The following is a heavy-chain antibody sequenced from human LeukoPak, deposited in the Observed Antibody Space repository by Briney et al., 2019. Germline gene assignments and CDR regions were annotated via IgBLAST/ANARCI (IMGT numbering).Heavy chain of an antibody. CDR2: VSSDGTT. V-gene: IGHV4-59*08. CDR1: GDSVTSSY. CDR3: ARLDCFVEGCYNH. Sequence: SETLSLTYSVSGDSVTSSYWNWIRQPPGKGLEWIGYVSSDGTTNFTPSLRSRLIMSVDTAKNDISLILTSVTGADTAIYYCARLDCFVEGCYNHWGRGTLVTVSS. D-gene: IGHD2-15*01. J-gene: IGHJ4*02.